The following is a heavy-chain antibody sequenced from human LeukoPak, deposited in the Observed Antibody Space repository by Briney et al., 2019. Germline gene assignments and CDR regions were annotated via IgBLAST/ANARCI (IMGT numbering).Heavy chain of an antibody. CDR2: ISYDGSNK. J-gene: IGHJ3*02. V-gene: IGHV3-30-3*01. CDR1: GFTFSSYA. Sequence: GGSLRLSCAASGFTFSSYAMHWVRQAPGKGLEWVAVISYDGSNKYYADSVKGRFTISRDNSKNTLYLQMNSLRAEDTAVYYCARDLGWGVPPDAFDIWGQGTMVTVSS. CDR3: ARDLGWGVPPDAFDI. D-gene: IGHD3-16*01.